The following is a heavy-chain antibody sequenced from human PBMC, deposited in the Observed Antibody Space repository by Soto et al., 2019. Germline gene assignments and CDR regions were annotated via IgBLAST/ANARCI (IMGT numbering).Heavy chain of an antibody. CDR3: ARDVHGSYYTMDV. CDR2: ISSRGNS. V-gene: IGHV4-59*02. J-gene: IGHJ6*02. Sequence: QVKLQESGPGLVKPSETLSLTCTVSGDSVRSYFWNWMRQPPGKGLEWIGYISSRGNSNNNPALESRVSIAVDTSKNQLSLKLTSVTAADTAVYYCARDVHGSYYTMDVWGQGTTVTVSS. CDR1: GDSVRSYF. D-gene: IGHD3-22*01.